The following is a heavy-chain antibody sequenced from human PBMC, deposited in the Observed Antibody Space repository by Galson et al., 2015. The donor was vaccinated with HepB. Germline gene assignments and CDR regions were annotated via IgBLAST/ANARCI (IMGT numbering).Heavy chain of an antibody. D-gene: IGHD2-2*01. CDR2: ISAYNGNT. CDR1: GYTFTSYG. Sequence: SVKVSCKASGYTFTSYGISWVRQAPGQGLEWMGWISAYNGNTNYAQKLQGRVTMTTDTSTSTAYMELSSLRSEDTAVYYCARVDYCSSTSCYAGSFDYWGQGTLVTVSS. V-gene: IGHV1-18*04. J-gene: IGHJ4*02. CDR3: ARVDYCSSTSCYAGSFDY.